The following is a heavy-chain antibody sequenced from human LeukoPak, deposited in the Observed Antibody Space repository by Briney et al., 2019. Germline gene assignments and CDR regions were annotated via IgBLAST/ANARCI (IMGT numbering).Heavy chain of an antibody. D-gene: IGHD6-19*01. CDR2: ITSSRSYT. J-gene: IGHJ4*02. CDR3: ARAPSAVAGMLDY. Sequence: GGSLRLSCAASGFSFSDYYMSWIRQAPGMGLEWVSYITSSRSYTNYADSVKGRFTISRDNAKNSLYLQMNSLRAEDTAVYYCARAPSAVAGMLDYWGQGTLVTVSS. V-gene: IGHV3-11*06. CDR1: GFSFSDYY.